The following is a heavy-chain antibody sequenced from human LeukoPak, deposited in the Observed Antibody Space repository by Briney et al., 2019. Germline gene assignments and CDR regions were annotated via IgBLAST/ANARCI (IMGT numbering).Heavy chain of an antibody. J-gene: IGHJ3*02. CDR2: INHSGST. CDR3: ARAGWELPGAFDI. CDR1: GGSFSGYY. Sequence: SETLSLTCAVYGGSFSGYYWSWIRQPPGKGLEWIGEINHSGSTNYNPSLKSRVTISVDTSKNQFSLKLSSVTAADTAVYYCARAGWELPGAFDIWGQGTMVTVSS. D-gene: IGHD1-26*01. V-gene: IGHV4-34*01.